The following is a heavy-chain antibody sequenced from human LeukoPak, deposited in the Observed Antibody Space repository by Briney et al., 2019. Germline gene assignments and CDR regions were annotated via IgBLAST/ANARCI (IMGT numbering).Heavy chain of an antibody. V-gene: IGHV3-30*02. J-gene: IGHJ4*02. Sequence: GGSLRLSCAASGFTFSSYGMHWVRQAPGKGLEWVAFIRYDGSNKYYADSVKGRFTISRDNSKNTLYLQMNSLRAEDTAVYYCAKAGGYCSSTSCLFDYWVQGTLVTVSS. CDR2: IRYDGSNK. D-gene: IGHD2-2*01. CDR1: GFTFSSYG. CDR3: AKAGGYCSSTSCLFDY.